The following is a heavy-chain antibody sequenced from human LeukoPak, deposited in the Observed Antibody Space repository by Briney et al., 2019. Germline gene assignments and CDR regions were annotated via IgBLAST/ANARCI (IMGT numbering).Heavy chain of an antibody. CDR2: IYYLDAT. CDR1: GTSISSSTYYY. J-gene: IGHJ4*02. CDR3: VRLNYYGSGSLTYSFDY. D-gene: IGHD3-10*01. Sequence: SQTPSLTCTVSGTSISSSTYYYWSWIRQHPGEAPEWMGYIYYLDATYYNPSLKSRVSISVAASENQFSLKLTSVTAADTAVYYCVRLNYYGSGSLTYSFDYWGQGTLVTVSP. V-gene: IGHV4-31*03.